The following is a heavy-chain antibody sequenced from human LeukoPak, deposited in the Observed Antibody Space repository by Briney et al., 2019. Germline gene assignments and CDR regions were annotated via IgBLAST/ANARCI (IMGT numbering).Heavy chain of an antibody. CDR2: INPNSGGT. D-gene: IGHD3-22*01. V-gene: IGHV1-2*04. CDR3: ARDVGYYYDSSGYYTPA. J-gene: IGHJ5*02. CDR1: GYTFTGYY. Sequence: ASVKVSCKASGYTFTGYYMHWVRQAPGQGLEWMGWINPNSGGTNYAQKFQGWVTMTRDTSISTAYMELSRLRSDDTAVYYCARDVGYYYDSSGYYTPAWGQGTLVTVSS.